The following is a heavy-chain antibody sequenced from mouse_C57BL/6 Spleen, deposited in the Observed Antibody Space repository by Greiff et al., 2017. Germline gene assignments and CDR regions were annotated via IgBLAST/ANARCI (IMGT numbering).Heavy chain of an antibody. D-gene: IGHD2-1*01. J-gene: IGHJ2*01. Sequence: QVQLQQPGAELVKPGASVKLSCKASGYTFTSYWMQWVKQRPGQGLEWIGEIDPSDSYTNYNQKFKGKATLTVDTSSSTAYLQLSSLTSEDSAVYYCARSGVDGNYIFDYWGQGTTLTVSS. CDR2: IDPSDSYT. V-gene: IGHV1-50*01. CDR1: GYTFTSYW. CDR3: ARSGVDGNYIFDY.